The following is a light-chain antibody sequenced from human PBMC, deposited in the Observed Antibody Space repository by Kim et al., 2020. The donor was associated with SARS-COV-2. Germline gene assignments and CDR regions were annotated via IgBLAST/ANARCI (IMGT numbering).Light chain of an antibody. CDR2: VNSDGSH. Sequence: QLVLTQSPSASASLGASVKLTCTLSSGHSNYAIAWHQQQPEKGPRDLMKVNSDGSHSKGDGIPDRFSGSSSGAERHLTISSVQSEDEADYYCQTWGTGIRVFGGGTQLTVL. J-gene: IGLJ3*02. CDR3: QTWGTGIRV. V-gene: IGLV4-69*01. CDR1: SGHSNYA.